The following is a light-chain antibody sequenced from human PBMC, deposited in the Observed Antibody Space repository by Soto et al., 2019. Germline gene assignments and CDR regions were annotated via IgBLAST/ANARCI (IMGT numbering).Light chain of an antibody. CDR1: QSVSSS. Sequence: EIVMTQSPDTLSVSPGERVTLSCRASQSVSSSLAWYQQKPGQAARLLIYGASTRATGIPTRFSGSGSGTEFTLTISSLQSEDFAVYYCQQYNDWPPYTFGQGTKLEIK. V-gene: IGKV3-15*01. CDR2: GAS. CDR3: QQYNDWPPYT. J-gene: IGKJ2*01.